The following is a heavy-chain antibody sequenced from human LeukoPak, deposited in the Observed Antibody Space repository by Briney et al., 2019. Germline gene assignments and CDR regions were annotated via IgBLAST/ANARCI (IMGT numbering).Heavy chain of an antibody. V-gene: IGHV3-23*01. J-gene: IGHJ4*02. CDR2: ISDGGGSR. CDR1: GFTFSSYW. CDR3: AERGVVIRAVIIVGFHKEAYYFDY. D-gene: IGHD3-10*01. Sequence: PGGSLRLSWAASGFTFSSYWMSWVRQAPGKGLEWVAGISDGGGSRNYADSVKGRFTISRDNPKNTLYLQMNSLRAEDTAVYFCAERGVVIRAVIIVGFHKEAYYFDYWGQGALVTVSS.